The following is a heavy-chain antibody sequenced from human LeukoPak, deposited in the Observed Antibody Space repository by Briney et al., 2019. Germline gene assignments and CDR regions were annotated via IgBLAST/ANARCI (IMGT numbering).Heavy chain of an antibody. CDR1: GGSISSYY. V-gene: IGHV4-59*01. CDR3: ARYDHSSSWSLWFDP. J-gene: IGHJ5*02. D-gene: IGHD6-13*01. CDR2: IYYSGST. Sequence: SETLSLTCTVSGGSISSYYWSWIRQPPGKGLEWIGYIYYSGSTNYNPSLKSRVTISVDTSKNQFSLKLSSVTAADTAVYYCARYDHSSSWSLWFDPWGQGTLVTVSS.